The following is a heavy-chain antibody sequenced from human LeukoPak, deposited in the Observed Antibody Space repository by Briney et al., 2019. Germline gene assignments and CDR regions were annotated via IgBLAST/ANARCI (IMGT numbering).Heavy chain of an antibody. Sequence: TGGSLRLSCTGSGFTFSSYTMSWVRQAPGKGLEWVSAISGSGGSTYYADSVKGRFTISRDNSKNTLYLQMNSLRAEDTAVYYCAKEVVYSSSPFDYWGQGTLVTVSS. CDR2: ISGSGGST. CDR1: GFTFSSYT. D-gene: IGHD6-6*01. CDR3: AKEVVYSSSPFDY. J-gene: IGHJ4*02. V-gene: IGHV3-23*01.